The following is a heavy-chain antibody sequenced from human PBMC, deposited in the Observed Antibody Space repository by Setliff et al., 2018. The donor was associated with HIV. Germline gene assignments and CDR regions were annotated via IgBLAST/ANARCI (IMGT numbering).Heavy chain of an antibody. V-gene: IGHV4-39*01. CDR2: IYYSGIT. J-gene: IGHJ4*02. Sequence: SETLSLTCTVSGGFISSSSYYWGWIRQPPGKGLEWIGSIYYSGITYYNPSLKSRITISVDTSKNQFSLKLSSVTAADTAVYYCARLEATHRGFLFDYWGQGTLVTVSS. CDR3: ARLEATHRGFLFDY. CDR1: GGFISSSSYY.